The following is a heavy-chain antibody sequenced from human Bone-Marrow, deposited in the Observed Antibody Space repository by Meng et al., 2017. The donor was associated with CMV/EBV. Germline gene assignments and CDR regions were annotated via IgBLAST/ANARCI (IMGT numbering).Heavy chain of an antibody. V-gene: IGHV3-53*01. D-gene: IGHD5-24*01. Sequence: GESLKISCAASGFTFSSYWMHWVGQAPGKGLVWVSVIYSGGSTYYADSVKGRFTISRDNSKNPLYLQMNSLRAEDTAVYYCARDRANDNWGQGTLVTVSS. J-gene: IGHJ4*02. CDR2: IYSGGST. CDR3: ARDRANDN. CDR1: GFTFSSYW.